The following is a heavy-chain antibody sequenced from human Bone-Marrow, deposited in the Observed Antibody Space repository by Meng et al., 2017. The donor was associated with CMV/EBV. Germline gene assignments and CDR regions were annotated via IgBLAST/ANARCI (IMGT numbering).Heavy chain of an antibody. CDR3: ARARGMTTVTTLDY. Sequence: SGGSICSGGYYWSSSRQHPGKGLEWIGYIYYSGSTYYNPSLKSRVTISVDTSKNQFSLKLSSVTAADTAVYYCARARGMTTVTTLDYWGQGTLVTVSS. D-gene: IGHD4-11*01. CDR2: IYYSGST. V-gene: IGHV4-31*02. J-gene: IGHJ4*02. CDR1: GGSICSGGYY.